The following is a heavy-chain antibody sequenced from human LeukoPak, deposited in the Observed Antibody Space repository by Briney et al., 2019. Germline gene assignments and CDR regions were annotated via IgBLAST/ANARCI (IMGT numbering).Heavy chain of an antibody. CDR2: IYYSRST. V-gene: IGHV4-59*08. D-gene: IGHD1-26*01. CDR1: GGSISSYY. J-gene: IGHJ4*02. CDR3: VRQVGTTRAYFDY. Sequence: PSETLSFTCTVSGGSISSYYWSWIRQPPGKGLEWIGYIYYSRSTNYNPSLKSRVTISVDTSKNQFSLKLSSVTAADTAVYYCVRQVGTTRAYFDYWGQGTLVTVSS.